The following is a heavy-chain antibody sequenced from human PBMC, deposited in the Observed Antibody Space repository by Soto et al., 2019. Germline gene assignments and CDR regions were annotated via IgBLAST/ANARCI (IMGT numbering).Heavy chain of an antibody. J-gene: IGHJ5*02. Sequence: QVQLVESGGGVVQPGRSLRLSCAASGFTFRSYNMHWVRQAPGKGLEWVAVISYDENNRYYTESVKGRFTISRDNSKNTLYLQVYSLRAEDTAVYYCARAMDAAMASKDNWFDPWGQGTLVTVSS. D-gene: IGHD5-18*01. V-gene: IGHV3-30-3*01. CDR1: GFTFRSYN. CDR3: ARAMDAAMASKDNWFDP. CDR2: ISYDENNR.